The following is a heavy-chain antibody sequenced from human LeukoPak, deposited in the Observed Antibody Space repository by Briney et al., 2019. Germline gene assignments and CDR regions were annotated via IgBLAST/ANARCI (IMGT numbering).Heavy chain of an antibody. Sequence: SETLSLIFAVYGGSFSGSYWSWLRQPPGKGLEWIGEINHSGSTNYNPSLTSRVTISVDTSKNQFSLKLSSVTAADTAVYYWAREKVPAAIRVTQMYNWFDPWGQGTLVTVSS. J-gene: IGHJ5*02. V-gene: IGHV4-34*01. CDR3: AREKVPAAIRVTQMYNWFDP. CDR2: INHSGST. D-gene: IGHD2-2*02. CDR1: GGSFSGSY.